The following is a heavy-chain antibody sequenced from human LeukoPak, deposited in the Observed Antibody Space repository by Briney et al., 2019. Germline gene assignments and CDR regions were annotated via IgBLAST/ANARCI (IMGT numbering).Heavy chain of an antibody. CDR3: ARVAAGATHFDY. V-gene: IGHV1-2*02. CDR1: GYTFTSYY. D-gene: IGHD1-26*01. CDR2: INPNSGGT. J-gene: IGHJ4*02. Sequence: ASVTVSCKASGYTFTSYYMHWVRQAPGQGLEWMGWINPNSGGTNYAQKFQGRVTMTRDTSISTAYMELSRLRSDDTAVYYCARVAAGATHFDYWGQGTLVTVSS.